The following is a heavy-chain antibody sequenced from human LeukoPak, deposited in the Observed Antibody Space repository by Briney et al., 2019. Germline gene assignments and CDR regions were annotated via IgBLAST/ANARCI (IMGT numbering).Heavy chain of an antibody. CDR2: INPSGGST. CDR1: GYTFTIYY. CDR3: ARDESVGYSGYGWRYSSGCGY. Sequence: GASVKVSCKASGYTFTIYYMHWVRQAPGQGLEWMGIINPSGGSTSYAQKFQGRVTMTRDTSTSTVYMELSSLRSEDTAVYYCARDESVGYSGYGWRYSSGCGYWGQGTLVTVSS. J-gene: IGHJ4*02. D-gene: IGHD5-12*01. V-gene: IGHV1-46*01.